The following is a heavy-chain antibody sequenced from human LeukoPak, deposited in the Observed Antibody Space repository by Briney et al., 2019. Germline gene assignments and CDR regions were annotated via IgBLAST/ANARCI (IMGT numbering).Heavy chain of an antibody. J-gene: IGHJ6*04. Sequence: ASVKASCKASGGTFSSYAISWVRQAPGQGLEWMGGIIPIFGTANYAQKFQGRVTITADESTSTAYMELSSLRSEDTAVYYCARGRSDIVVVPAARRNYYYYGMDVWGKGTTVTVSS. CDR1: GGTFSSYA. V-gene: IGHV1-69*13. CDR2: IIPIFGTA. D-gene: IGHD2-2*01. CDR3: ARGRSDIVVVPAARRNYYYYGMDV.